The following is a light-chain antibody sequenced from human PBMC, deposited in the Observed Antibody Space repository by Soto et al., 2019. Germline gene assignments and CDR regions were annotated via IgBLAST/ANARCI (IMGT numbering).Light chain of an antibody. V-gene: IGKV1D-13*01. CDR3: QQFNNYPYRLT. Sequence: AIQLTQSPSSLSASVGDRVTITCRASQGISSALAWYQQKPGKAPKLLIYDASSLESGVPSRFSGSGSGTDFTLTISSLQPEDFATYYCQQFNNYPYRLTFGGGTKVEIK. CDR1: QGISSA. J-gene: IGKJ4*01. CDR2: DAS.